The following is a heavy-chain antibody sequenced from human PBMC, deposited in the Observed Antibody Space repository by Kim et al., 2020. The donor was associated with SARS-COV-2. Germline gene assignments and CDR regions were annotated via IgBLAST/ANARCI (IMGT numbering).Heavy chain of an antibody. V-gene: IGHV4-34*01. CDR2: INHSGST. J-gene: IGHJ4*02. CDR3: ARGLGAAAGGY. D-gene: IGHD6-13*01. Sequence: SETLSLTXAXYGGSFSGYYWSWIRQPPGKGLEWIGEINHSGSTNYNPSLKSRVTISVDTSKNQFSLKLSSVTAADTAVYYCARGLGAAAGGYWGQGTLVTVSS. CDR1: GGSFSGYY.